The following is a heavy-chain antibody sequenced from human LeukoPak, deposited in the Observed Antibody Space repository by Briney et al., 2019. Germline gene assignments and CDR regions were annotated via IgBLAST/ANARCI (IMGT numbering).Heavy chain of an antibody. CDR2: INPSGGSA. CDR1: GYTFTSYY. D-gene: IGHD3-22*01. CDR3: ARDPLYFYDSSSSGHVPQPNWLDP. V-gene: IGHV1-46*01. Sequence: ASVKVSCKSSGYTFTSYYIHWVRQAPGQGLEWMGIINPSGGSASYAQQFQGRVTMTRDTSTSTVYMELSSLRSEDTAVYYCARDPLYFYDSSSSGHVPQPNWLDPWGQGTLVTVTS. J-gene: IGHJ5*02.